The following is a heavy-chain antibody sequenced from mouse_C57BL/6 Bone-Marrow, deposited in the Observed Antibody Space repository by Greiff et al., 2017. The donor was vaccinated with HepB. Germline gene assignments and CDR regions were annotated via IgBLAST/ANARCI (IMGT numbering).Heavy chain of an antibody. J-gene: IGHJ3*01. D-gene: IGHD1-1*02. CDR2: INPYNGDT. CDR3: ARKDYAGGWFAY. V-gene: IGHV1-20*01. Sequence: VHVKQSGPELVKPGDSVKISCKASGYSFTGYFMNWVMQSHGKSLEWIGRINPYNGDTFYNQKFKGKATLTVDKSSSTAHMELRSLTSEDSAVYYCARKDYAGGWFAYWGQGTLVTVSA. CDR1: GYSFTGYF.